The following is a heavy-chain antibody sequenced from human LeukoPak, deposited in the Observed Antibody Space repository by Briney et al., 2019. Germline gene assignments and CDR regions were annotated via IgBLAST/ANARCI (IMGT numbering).Heavy chain of an antibody. D-gene: IGHD5-24*01. CDR1: GGSISTYY. CDR2: IFYSGST. CDR3: ARDRRRDGYNFDI. V-gene: IGHV4-59*12. Sequence: WETLSLTCTVSGGSISTYYWSWIRQPPGKGLEWIGYIFYSGSTNYNPSLKSRVTISIDTSKNQFSLKLSSVTAADTAVYYCARDRRRDGYNFDIWGQGTLVTVSS. J-gene: IGHJ4*02.